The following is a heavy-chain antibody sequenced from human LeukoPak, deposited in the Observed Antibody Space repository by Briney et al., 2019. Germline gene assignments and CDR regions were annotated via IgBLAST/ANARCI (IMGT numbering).Heavy chain of an antibody. J-gene: IGHJ4*02. CDR1: GFTSTKYA. V-gene: IGHV3-23*01. CDR3: AKGAYDYIEIAYFDS. D-gene: IGHD5-12*01. Sequence: GGSLRLSCAASGFTSTKYAMNWVRQAPGKGLEWVSVLIGSSGSTDYADSVKGPFTMSRDISKNTLFLQMNSLRAEDTAIYYCAKGAYDYIEIAYFDSWGQGTLVTVSS. CDR2: LIGSSGST.